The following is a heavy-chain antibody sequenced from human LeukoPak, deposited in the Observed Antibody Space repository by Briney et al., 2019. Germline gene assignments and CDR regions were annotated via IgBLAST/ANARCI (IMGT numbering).Heavy chain of an antibody. D-gene: IGHD2-15*01. CDR1: GFTFSSYA. V-gene: IGHV3-23*01. Sequence: PGGSLRLSCAASGFTFSSYAMSWVRQAPGKGLEWVSAISGSGGSTYYADSVKGRFTISRDNSKNTLYLQMNSLRAEDTAVYYCAKKEYCSGGSHSFIHFCGQGTLVTVSS. CDR3: AKKEYCSGGSHSFIHF. J-gene: IGHJ4*02. CDR2: ISGSGGST.